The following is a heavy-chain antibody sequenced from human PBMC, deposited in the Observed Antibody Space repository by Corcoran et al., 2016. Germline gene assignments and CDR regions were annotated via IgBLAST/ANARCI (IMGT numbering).Heavy chain of an antibody. D-gene: IGHD6-13*01. CDR2: ISPNSGT. V-gene: IGHV1-2*02. CDR3: ARGSGSSWYDY. CDR1: GYRFNDNT. J-gene: IGHJ4*02. Sequence: QVQLAQSGADVEKSGASVKVSCKASGYRFNDNTIHWVRQAPGQGLEWVGWISPNSGTKFAQKFQGRVTMTRDTFISTSYMELNSLTLDDTAVYYCARGSGSSWYDYWGQGTLVTVSS.